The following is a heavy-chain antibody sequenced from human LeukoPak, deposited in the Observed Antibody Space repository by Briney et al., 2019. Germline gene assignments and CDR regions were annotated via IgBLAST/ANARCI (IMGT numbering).Heavy chain of an antibody. D-gene: IGHD1-26*01. V-gene: IGHV4-39*07. Sequence: SETLSLTCTVSGGSISSSSYYWGWIRQPPGKGLEWIGSIYYSGSTYYNPSLKSRVTISVDTSKNQFSLKLSSVTAADTAVYYCATTLWAWEGHYYYMDVWGKGTTVTVSS. CDR2: IYYSGST. J-gene: IGHJ6*03. CDR1: GGSISSSSYY. CDR3: ATTLWAWEGHYYYMDV.